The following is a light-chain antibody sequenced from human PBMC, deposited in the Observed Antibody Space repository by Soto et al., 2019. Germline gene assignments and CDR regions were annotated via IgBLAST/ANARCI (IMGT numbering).Light chain of an antibody. V-gene: IGKV1-5*03. J-gene: IGKJ2*01. CDR2: KAS. CDR1: QSMDSW. Sequence: DIQMTQSPSTLSASVGDRVTITCRASQSMDSWLAWCQQKPGKAPNLLIYKASSLESGVPSRFSGSGSGTEFTLTISSLQPDDFATYYCQQYSNYPYTFGQGTKLEI. CDR3: QQYSNYPYT.